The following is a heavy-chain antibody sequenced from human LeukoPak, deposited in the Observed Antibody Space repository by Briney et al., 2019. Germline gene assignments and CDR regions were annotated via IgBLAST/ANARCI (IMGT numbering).Heavy chain of an antibody. D-gene: IGHD3-10*01. J-gene: IGHJ5*02. CDR1: GGSISNYS. CDR2: IYYSGST. V-gene: IGHV4-59*01. Sequence: SETLSLTCTVSGGSISNYSWSGIRSPQGKGLGGFGYIYYSGSTNCNPSLKSRVTISVDTSKNQFSLKLSSVTAADTAVYYCARVSRRGSGSYLSDWFDPWGQGTLVTVSS. CDR3: ARVSRRGSGSYLSDWFDP.